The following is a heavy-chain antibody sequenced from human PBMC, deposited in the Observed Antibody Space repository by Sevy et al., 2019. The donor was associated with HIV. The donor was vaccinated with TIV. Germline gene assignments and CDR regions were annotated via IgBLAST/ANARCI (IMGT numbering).Heavy chain of an antibody. CDR2: ISGSGSTI. J-gene: IGHJ5*02. D-gene: IGHD3-10*01. CDR1: GFTFSNYY. CDR3: AGDRWFGGFWGNWFDP. Sequence: GGSLRLSCAASGFTFSNYYMSWIRQAPGKGLEWVSYISGSGSTIYYADSVKGRFTISRDNARTSLFLQMDSLRAEDTALDYCAGDRWFGGFWGNWFDPWGQGSLVTVSS. V-gene: IGHV3-11*04.